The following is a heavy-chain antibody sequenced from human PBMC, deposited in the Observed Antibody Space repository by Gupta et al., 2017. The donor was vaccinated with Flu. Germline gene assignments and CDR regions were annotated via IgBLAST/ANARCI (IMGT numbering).Heavy chain of an antibody. Sequence: QLQLQESGPGLVKPSETLSLTCTVSGGSISSSSYYWGWIRQPPGKGLEWIGSIYYSGSTYYNPSLKSRVTISVDTSKNQFSLKLSSVTAADTAVYYWARQSGRAGYFDYWGQGTLVTVSS. CDR3: ARQSGRAGYFDY. J-gene: IGHJ4*02. CDR2: IYYSGST. CDR1: GGSISSSSYY. D-gene: IGHD1-14*01. V-gene: IGHV4-39*01.